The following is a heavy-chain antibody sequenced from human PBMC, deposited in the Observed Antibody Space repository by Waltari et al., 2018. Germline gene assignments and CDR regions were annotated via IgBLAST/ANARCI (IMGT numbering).Heavy chain of an antibody. V-gene: IGHV4-38-2*01. D-gene: IGHD5-18*01. CDR1: GYSISSGYY. CDR2: IYHSGRT. CDR3: ARDTAMVNFDY. J-gene: IGHJ4*02. Sequence: QVQLQESGPGLVKPSETLSLTCAVSGYSISSGYYWGWIRQPPGKGLEWIGSIYHSGRTYYNPSLKSRVTISVDTSKNQFSLKLSSVTAADTAVYYCARDTAMVNFDYCGQGTLVTVSS.